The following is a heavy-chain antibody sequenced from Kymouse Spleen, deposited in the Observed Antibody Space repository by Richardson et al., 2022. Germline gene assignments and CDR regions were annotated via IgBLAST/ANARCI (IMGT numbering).Heavy chain of an antibody. D-gene: IGHD1-26*01,IGHD3-10*01,IGHD3-16*02. Sequence: QLQLQESGPGLVKPSETLSLTCTVSGGSISSSSYYWGWIRQPPGKGLEWIGSIYYSGSTYYNPSLKSRVTISVDTSKNQFSLKLSSVTAADTAVYYCARTGGAGPSDYWGQGTLVTVSS. CDR3: ARTGGAGPSDY. V-gene: IGHV4-39*01. J-gene: IGHJ4*02. CDR1: GGSISSSSYY. CDR2: IYYSGST.